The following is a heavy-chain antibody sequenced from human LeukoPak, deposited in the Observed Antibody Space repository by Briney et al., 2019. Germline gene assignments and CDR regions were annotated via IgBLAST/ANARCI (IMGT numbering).Heavy chain of an antibody. J-gene: IGHJ5*02. Sequence: SGGSLRLPCAASGFTFDDFAMHWVRQIPGKGLEWVCLISWDGDTTHCADSLKGRFAISRDNNKNSLSLQMESLRAEDTALYYCAKEGGSKQIDHWGRGTLVTVSS. CDR1: GFTFDDFA. D-gene: IGHD2-15*01. CDR3: AKEGGSKQIDH. V-gene: IGHV3-43D*03. CDR2: ISWDGDTT.